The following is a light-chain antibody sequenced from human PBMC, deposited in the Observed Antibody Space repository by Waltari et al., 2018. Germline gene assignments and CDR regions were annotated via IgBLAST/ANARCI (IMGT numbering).Light chain of an antibody. CDR2: HDS. CDR1: KLGDKY. J-gene: IGLJ3*02. CDR3: QAWDRDTVV. V-gene: IGLV3-1*01. Sequence: YEVTQPPSVSVSPGQTASITCSGHKLGDKYTSWYHQKPGQSPLLLIHHDSKRPSGIPERFSGSSSGNTATLTISGTQTFDEGDYYCQAWDRDTVVFGGGTKLTVL.